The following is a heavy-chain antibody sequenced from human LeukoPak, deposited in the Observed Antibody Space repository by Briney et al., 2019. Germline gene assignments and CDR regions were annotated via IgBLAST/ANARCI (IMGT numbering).Heavy chain of an antibody. CDR1: GFTFSSYA. Sequence: GRSLRLSCAASGFTFSSYAMHWVRQAPGKGLEWVAVISYDGSNKYYADSVKGRFTISRDNSKNTLYLQMNSLRAEDTAVYYCARALGADYWGQGTLVTVSS. CDR2: ISYDGSNK. CDR3: ARALGADY. V-gene: IGHV3-30-3*01. D-gene: IGHD1-26*01. J-gene: IGHJ4*02.